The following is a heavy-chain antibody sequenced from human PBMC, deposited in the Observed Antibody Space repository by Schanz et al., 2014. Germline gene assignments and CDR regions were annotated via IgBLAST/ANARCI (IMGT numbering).Heavy chain of an antibody. Sequence: QVQLVESGGGVVQPGGSLRLSCAASGFTFTNLGMHWVRRAPGKGLEWVALISYDGNTKYYADSVKGRFTISRDNSKNTLYLQMNSLRAEDTAVYYCARDGDFDYWGQGTLVTVSS. V-gene: IGHV3-30*19. J-gene: IGHJ4*02. CDR1: GFTFTNLG. CDR2: ISYDGNTK. CDR3: ARDGDFDY.